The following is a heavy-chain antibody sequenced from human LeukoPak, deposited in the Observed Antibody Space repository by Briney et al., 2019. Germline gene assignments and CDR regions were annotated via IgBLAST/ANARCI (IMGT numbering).Heavy chain of an antibody. CDR2: ISDSGDST. CDR1: GFTFSTYA. D-gene: IGHD6-19*01. V-gene: IGHV3-23*01. Sequence: GGSQRLSCAASGFTFSTYAMSWVRQAPGKGLEWVSAISDSGDSTYYADSVKGRFTISRDNSKNTLYLQMNSLRAEDTALYYCAKEPLYSSGWYTFDYWGQGTLVTVSS. CDR3: AKEPLYSSGWYTFDY. J-gene: IGHJ4*02.